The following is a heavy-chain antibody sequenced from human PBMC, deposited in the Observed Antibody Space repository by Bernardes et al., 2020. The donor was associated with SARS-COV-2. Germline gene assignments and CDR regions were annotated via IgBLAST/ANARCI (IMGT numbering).Heavy chain of an antibody. V-gene: IGHV1-8*01. Sequence: ASVKVSCKASGYTFTSYDINWVRRATGQGLEWMGWMNSNSGNTGYAQKFQGRVTMTRSTSISTAYMELSSLRSEDTGVYYCARRKVDSSGWYYFDYWGQGTLVTVSS. CDR1: GYTFTSYD. CDR3: ARRKVDSSGWYYFDY. D-gene: IGHD6-19*01. J-gene: IGHJ4*02. CDR2: MNSNSGNT.